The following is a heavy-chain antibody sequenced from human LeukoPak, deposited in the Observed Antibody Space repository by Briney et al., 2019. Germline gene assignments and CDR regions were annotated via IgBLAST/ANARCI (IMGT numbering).Heavy chain of an antibody. CDR3: ARGGYYGSYYYGMDV. CDR2: ISYDGSNK. D-gene: IGHD3-10*01. J-gene: IGHJ6*02. V-gene: IGHV3-30-3*01. Sequence: GRFLRLSCAASGFTFSSYAMHWVRQAPGKGLEWVAVISYDGSNKYYADSVKGRFTISRDNSKNTLYLQMNSLRAEDTAVYYCARGGYYGSYYYGMDVWGQGTTVTVSS. CDR1: GFTFSSYA.